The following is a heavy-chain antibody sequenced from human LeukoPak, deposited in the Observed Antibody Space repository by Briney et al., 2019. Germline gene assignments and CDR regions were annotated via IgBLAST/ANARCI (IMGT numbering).Heavy chain of an antibody. CDR2: ISTSGRT. V-gene: IGHV3-23*01. CDR3: ARDLDSSGYYHVVDS. Sequence: GGSLRFSCAGSGFTFSSYAMSWVRQAPGKGLEWFSLISTSGRTHYTDSVQGRFTISRDNSKTTLSLHMTSLRAEDTAVYYCARDLDSSGYYHVVDSWGQGALVTVSS. D-gene: IGHD3-22*01. CDR1: GFTFSSYA. J-gene: IGHJ4*02.